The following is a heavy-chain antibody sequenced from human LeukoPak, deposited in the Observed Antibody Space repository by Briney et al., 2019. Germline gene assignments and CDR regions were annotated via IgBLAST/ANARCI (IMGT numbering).Heavy chain of an antibody. CDR3: ARRPTTVTTNWFDP. J-gene: IGHJ5*02. V-gene: IGHV4-59*08. Sequence: SETLSLTCTVSGGSISSYYWSLIRQPPGKGLEGIGYIYYSGSTNYNPSLKSRVTISVDTSQNQCSLKLSSVTAADTAVYYCARRPTTVTTNWFDPWGQGTLVTVSS. D-gene: IGHD4-17*01. CDR1: GGSISSYY. CDR2: IYYSGST.